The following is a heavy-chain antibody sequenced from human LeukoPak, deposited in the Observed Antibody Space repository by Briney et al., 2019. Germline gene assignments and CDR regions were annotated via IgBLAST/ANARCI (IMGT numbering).Heavy chain of an antibody. V-gene: IGHV4-30-2*01. CDR2: IDHSGST. CDR3: ARSRGGSVHFDS. J-gene: IGHJ4*02. CDR1: GGSISSGGYS. D-gene: IGHD2-15*01. Sequence: SETLSLTCAVSGGSISSGGYSWSWIRQPPGKGLEWIGYIDHSGSTYYNPSLKSRVTVSVDRSKNQFSLQLKSVTPEDTAVYYCARSRGGSVHFDSWGQGTLVTVSS.